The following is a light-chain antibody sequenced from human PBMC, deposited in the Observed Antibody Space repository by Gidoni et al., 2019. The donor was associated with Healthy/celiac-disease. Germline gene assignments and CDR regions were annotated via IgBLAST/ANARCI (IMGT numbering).Light chain of an antibody. J-gene: IGLJ2*01. CDR1: SSDVGSFNL. CDR2: EVS. Sequence: QSALTQPASVSGSPGQSLTISCTGTSSDVGSFNLVSWYQQPPGKAPKLMIYEVSKRPSGVSNRFSGSKSGNTASLTISGLQAEDDADYYCCSYAGSSTLVFGGGTKLTVL. CDR3: CSYAGSSTLV. V-gene: IGLV2-23*02.